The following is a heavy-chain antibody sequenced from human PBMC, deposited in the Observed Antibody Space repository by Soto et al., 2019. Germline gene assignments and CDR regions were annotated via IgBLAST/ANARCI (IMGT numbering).Heavy chain of an antibody. CDR1: GFSFGGYG. CDR2: IRYDGSNE. CDR3: ARDGVGATTYFGYFGY. D-gene: IGHD1-26*01. J-gene: IGHJ4*02. Sequence: GGSLRLSCAASGFSFGGYGMHWVRQAPGKGLEWVAVIRYDGSNEYYADSAKGRFTISRDNSKNTLYLQMNSLRAEDTAVYYCARDGVGATTYFGYFGYWGQGTLVTVSS. V-gene: IGHV3-33*01.